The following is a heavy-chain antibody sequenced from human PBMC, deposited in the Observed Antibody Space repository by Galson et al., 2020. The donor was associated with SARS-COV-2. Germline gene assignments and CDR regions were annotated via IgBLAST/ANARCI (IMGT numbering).Heavy chain of an antibody. Sequence: ASVKVSCKASGYTFISYGISWVRQAPGQGLEWMGWISDYNGNTNYAQRLQGRVTMTTDTSTRTAYMELRSLRSDDTAVYYCARAWGSSTWKTYFDYWGQGTRVTVSS. D-gene: IGHD6-13*01. CDR2: ISDYNGNT. CDR1: GYTFISYG. CDR3: ARAWGSSTWKTYFDY. V-gene: IGHV1-18*01. J-gene: IGHJ4*02.